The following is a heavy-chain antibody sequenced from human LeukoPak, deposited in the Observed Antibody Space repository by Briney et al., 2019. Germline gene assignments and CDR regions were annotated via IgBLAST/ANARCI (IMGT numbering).Heavy chain of an antibody. J-gene: IGHJ6*03. CDR1: GFTFSDYY. V-gene: IGHV3-11*04. CDR3: ARDSAFLEWSDMDV. D-gene: IGHD3-3*01. CDR2: ISSSGSTI. Sequence: GGSLRLSCAASGFTFSDYYMSWIRQAPGKGLEWVSYISSSGSTIYYADSVKGRFTISRDNAKNSLYLQMNSLRAEDTAVYYCARDSAFLEWSDMDVWGKGTTVTVSS.